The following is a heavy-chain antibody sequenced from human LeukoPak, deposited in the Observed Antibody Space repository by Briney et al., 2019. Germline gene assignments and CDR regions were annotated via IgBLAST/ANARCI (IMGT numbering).Heavy chain of an antibody. D-gene: IGHD2-2*01. CDR2: IKNKTNGGTT. V-gene: IGHV3-15*01. CDR3: ARGFCSSTNCYQGPFDF. J-gene: IGHJ4*02. CDR1: GFTFSSAW. Sequence: PGGSLRLSCAASGFTFSSAWMTWVCQAPGKGLEWVGHIKNKTNGGTTDYAAPVKGRFIISRDDSKNTLYLQMNSLRTEDTAVYYCARGFCSSTNCYQGPFDFWGQGTLVTVSS.